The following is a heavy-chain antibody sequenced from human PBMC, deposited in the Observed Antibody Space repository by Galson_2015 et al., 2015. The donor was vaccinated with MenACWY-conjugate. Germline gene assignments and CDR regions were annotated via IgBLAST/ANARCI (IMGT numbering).Heavy chain of an antibody. Sequence: SLRLSCAASGFTFSNHDMHWVRQGTVKGLEWVSGIGTSGETSYSGSVKGRFTISRENAERSLYLQMNSLRVGDTAVYYCAGSGSAGLDVWGQGTTVIVSS. CDR2: IGTSGET. V-gene: IGHV3-13*01. D-gene: IGHD3-10*01. CDR1: GFTFSNHD. J-gene: IGHJ6*02. CDR3: AGSGSAGLDV.